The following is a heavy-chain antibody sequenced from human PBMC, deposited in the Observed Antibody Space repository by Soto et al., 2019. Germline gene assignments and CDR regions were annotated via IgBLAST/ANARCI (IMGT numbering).Heavy chain of an antibody. J-gene: IGHJ4*02. CDR2: ISYDGSNK. CDR3: ERDLVVVTALDENPEYY. Sequence: GGSLRLSCAASGFTFSSYAVHWVRQAPGKGLEWVAVISYDGSNKYYADSVKGRFTISRDNSKNTLYLQMNSLRAEDTAVYYCERDLVVVTALDENPEYYWGQGTLVTVSS. CDR1: GFTFSSYA. V-gene: IGHV3-30-3*01. D-gene: IGHD2-21*02.